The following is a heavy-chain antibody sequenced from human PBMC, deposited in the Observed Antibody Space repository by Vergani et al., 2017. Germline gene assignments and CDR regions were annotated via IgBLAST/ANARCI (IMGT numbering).Heavy chain of an antibody. V-gene: IGHV1-18*01. Sequence: QVQLVQSGAEVKKPGASVKVSCKASGYTFTSYGISWVRQAPGQGLEWMGWISAYNGGTNYAQKFQGRVTMTRDTSISTAYMELSRLRSDDTAVYYCARGGRLWSRDWFDPWGQGTLVTVSS. J-gene: IGHJ5*02. CDR2: ISAYNGGT. D-gene: IGHD2-21*01. CDR1: GYTFTSYG. CDR3: ARGGRLWSRDWFDP.